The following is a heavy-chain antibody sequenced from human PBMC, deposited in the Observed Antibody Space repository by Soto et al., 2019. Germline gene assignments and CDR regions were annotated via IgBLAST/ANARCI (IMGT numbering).Heavy chain of an antibody. CDR3: ARDIGGYYDSSSYAN. Sequence: SETLSLTCTVSGGSISSGGYYWSWIRQHPGKGLEWIGYIYYSGSTYYNPSLKSRVTISVDTSKNQFSLKLSSVTAADTAVYYCARDIGGYYDSSSYANWGQGTLVTVSS. V-gene: IGHV4-31*03. CDR2: IYYSGST. J-gene: IGHJ4*02. CDR1: GGSISSGGYY. D-gene: IGHD3-22*01.